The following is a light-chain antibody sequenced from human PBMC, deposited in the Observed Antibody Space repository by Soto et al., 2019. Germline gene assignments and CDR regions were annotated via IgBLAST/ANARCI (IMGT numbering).Light chain of an antibody. Sequence: QAVVTQPRSVSGSPGQSVTISCTGTSSDVGGYNYVSWYQQHPGKAPKLMIYDVSKRPSGVPDRFSGSKSGNTTSLTISGLQAEDEADCYCCSYAGSYTFVVFGGGTKLTVL. CDR3: CSYAGSYTFVV. V-gene: IGLV2-11*01. CDR1: SSDVGGYNY. CDR2: DVS. J-gene: IGLJ2*01.